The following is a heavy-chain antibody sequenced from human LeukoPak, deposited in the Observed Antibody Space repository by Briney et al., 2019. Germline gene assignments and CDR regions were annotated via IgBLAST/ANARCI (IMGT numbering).Heavy chain of an antibody. V-gene: IGHV4-4*07. J-gene: IGHJ4*02. CDR1: GGSISSYY. CDR2: IHTSGNT. CDR3: ARYYYDSSLDY. Sequence: SETLSLTCTVSGGSISSYYWSWIRQPAGKGLEWIGRIHTSGNTDYNPSLKSRVTISVDTSKNQFSLKLSSVTAADTAVYYCARYYYDSSLDYWGQGTLVTVSS. D-gene: IGHD3-22*01.